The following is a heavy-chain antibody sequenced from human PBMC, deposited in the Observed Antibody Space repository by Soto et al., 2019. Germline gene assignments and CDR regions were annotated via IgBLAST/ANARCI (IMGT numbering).Heavy chain of an antibody. CDR1: GDSIDSGGSY. J-gene: IGHJ4*02. V-gene: IGHV4-31*01. CDR2: IYYTGSS. Sequence: QVQLQESGPGLVRPSQTLSLTCNVSGDSIDSGGSYWSWIRQRPGKGLEWIGYIYYTGSSYYNPSLQGPPSPSPEQSYNQFSLQLRSVTAADTAVYYCARERQLGPSSGRLDFWGLGTLVTVSS. D-gene: IGHD6-6*01. CDR3: ARERQLGPSSGRLDF.